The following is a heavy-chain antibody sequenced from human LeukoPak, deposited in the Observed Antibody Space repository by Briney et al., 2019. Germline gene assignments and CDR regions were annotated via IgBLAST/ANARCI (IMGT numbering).Heavy chain of an antibody. J-gene: IGHJ4*02. CDR1: GGSINNDY. CDR3: ARAAYSSPFDS. CDR2: IYDGVST. D-gene: IGHD6-19*01. Sequence: SETLSLTCTVSGGSINNDYWSWIWQPPAKKIERIGYIYDGVSTNYSPSLNSRVTISVDTSKNQFSLRLSSVTTADTAFYYCARAAYSSPFDSWGQGILVTVS. V-gene: IGHV4-59*01.